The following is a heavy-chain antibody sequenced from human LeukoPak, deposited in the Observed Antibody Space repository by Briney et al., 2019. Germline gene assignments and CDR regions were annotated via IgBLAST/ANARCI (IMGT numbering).Heavy chain of an antibody. CDR1: GGSISSSSYY. D-gene: IGHD1-1*01. J-gene: IGHJ4*02. Sequence: SETLSLTCTVSGGSISSSSYYWGWIRQPPGKGLEWIGSIYYSGSTYYNPSLKSRVTISVDTSKNQFSLKLSSVTAADTAVYYCARDPFHRGGTDYFDYWGQGTLVTVSS. CDR3: ARDPFHRGGTDYFDY. V-gene: IGHV4-39*07. CDR2: IYYSGST.